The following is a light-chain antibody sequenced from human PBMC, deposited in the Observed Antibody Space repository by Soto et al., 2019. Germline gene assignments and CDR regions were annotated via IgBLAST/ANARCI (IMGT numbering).Light chain of an antibody. CDR3: QQYGSSPFT. V-gene: IGKV3-20*01. CDR1: QSVSSSY. J-gene: IGKJ3*01. Sequence: ESVLTQSPGTLSMSPGERATLSCRASQSVSSSYSAWYQQKPGQAPRLLIYGASSRATGIPNRFSGSGSGTDLTITISRLEPEDIEVYYCQQYGSSPFTFGPGTKVDIK. CDR2: GAS.